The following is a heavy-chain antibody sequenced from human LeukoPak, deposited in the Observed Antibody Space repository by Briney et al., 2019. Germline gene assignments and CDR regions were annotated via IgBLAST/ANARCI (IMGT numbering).Heavy chain of an antibody. Sequence: PGGSLRLSCAASGFTFSDHYMDWVRQAPGKGLEWVGRTRNKAKSYTTEYAASVRGRFTISRDDSKNSLYLQMNSLKAEDTAVHYCVRVGVGHQFDDYWGQGTMVTVSS. CDR2: TRNKAKSYTT. V-gene: IGHV3-72*01. D-gene: IGHD3-16*01. CDR3: VRVGVGHQFDDY. J-gene: IGHJ3*01. CDR1: GFTFSDHY.